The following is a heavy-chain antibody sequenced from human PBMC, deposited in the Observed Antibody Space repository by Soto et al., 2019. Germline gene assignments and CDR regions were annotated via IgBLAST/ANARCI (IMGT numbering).Heavy chain of an antibody. CDR1: GGTISSSNW. J-gene: IGHJ4*02. V-gene: IGHV4-4*02. CDR3: ARKYYDSSGYWNFDY. Sequence: SETLSLTCAVSGGTISSSNWWSWVRQPPGKGLEWIGEIYHSGSTNYNPSLKSRVTISVDKSKNQFSPKLSSVTAADTAVYYCARKYYDSSGYWNFDYWGQGTPVTVPQ. D-gene: IGHD3-22*01. CDR2: IYHSGST.